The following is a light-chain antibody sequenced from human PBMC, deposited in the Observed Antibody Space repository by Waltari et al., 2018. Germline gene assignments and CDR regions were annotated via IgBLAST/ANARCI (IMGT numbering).Light chain of an antibody. J-gene: IGLJ3*02. Sequence: QSVLTQPPSASGTPGQRVTISCSGSISNLGTNYVYWYQQFPGTAPNLLIQRHTQRPSGVPVLFSGSKSGTSASLAISGLRSEDEADDYCASWDDSLSVGVFGGGTKLTVL. CDR3: ASWDDSLSVGV. V-gene: IGLV1-47*01. CDR1: ISNLGTNY. CDR2: RHT.